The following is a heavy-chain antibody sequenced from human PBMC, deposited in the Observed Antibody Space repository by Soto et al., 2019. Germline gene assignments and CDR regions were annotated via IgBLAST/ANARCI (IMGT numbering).Heavy chain of an antibody. CDR3: AREAIVVVPAAISHHYYFDY. CDR1: GGSISSGGYY. Sequence: SETLSLTCTVSGGSISSGGYYWSWIRQHPGKGLEWIGYIYYSGSTYYNPSLKSRVTISVDTSKNQFSLKLSSVTAADTAVYYCAREAIVVVPAAISHHYYFDYWRQRTLVTVSS. D-gene: IGHD2-2*02. J-gene: IGHJ4*02. V-gene: IGHV4-31*03. CDR2: IYYSGST.